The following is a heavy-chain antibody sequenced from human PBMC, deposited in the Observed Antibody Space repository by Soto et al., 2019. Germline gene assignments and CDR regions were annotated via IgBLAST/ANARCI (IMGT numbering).Heavy chain of an antibody. CDR1: GFTFDDYA. CDR2: ISWNSGTI. D-gene: IGHD6-13*01. Sequence: EVQLVESGGGLVQPGRSLRLSCAASGFTFDDYAMHWVRQAPGKGLEWVSGISWNSGTIVYADSVKGRFTISRDNAKNSLYLEMNGLRGEDTALYSCAKDMRGGSSSSRYYYGLDVWGQGTTVTVSS. CDR3: AKDMRGGSSSSRYYYGLDV. V-gene: IGHV3-9*01. J-gene: IGHJ6*02.